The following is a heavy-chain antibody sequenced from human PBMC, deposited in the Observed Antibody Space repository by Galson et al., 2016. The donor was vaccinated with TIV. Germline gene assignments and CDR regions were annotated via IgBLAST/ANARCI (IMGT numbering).Heavy chain of an antibody. CDR2: VYETGST. V-gene: IGHV4-59*11. Sequence: ETLSLTCTVSGVSMSTHFWSWVRQSPGKGLEWIGYVYETGSTNYNPSLKRRVAISIDTSKSQFSLNLRSVTPADTAVYYCARETASSTYAFDIWGQGTKVTVSS. D-gene: IGHD2-2*01. J-gene: IGHJ3*02. CDR1: GVSMSTHF. CDR3: ARETASSTYAFDI.